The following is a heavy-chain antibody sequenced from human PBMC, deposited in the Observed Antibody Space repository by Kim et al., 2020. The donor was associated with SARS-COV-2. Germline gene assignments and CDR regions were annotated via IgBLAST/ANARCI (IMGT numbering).Heavy chain of an antibody. CDR1: GGTFSSYA. D-gene: IGHD4-4*01. V-gene: IGHV1-69*04. Sequence: SVKVSCKASGGTFSSYAISWVRQAPGQGLEWMGRIIPILGIANYAQKFQGRVTITADKSTSTAYMELSSLRSEDTAVYYCASRSVLTTTLYYYYMDVWGKGTTVTVSS. CDR3: ASRSVLTTTLYYYYMDV. CDR2: IIPILGIA. J-gene: IGHJ6*03.